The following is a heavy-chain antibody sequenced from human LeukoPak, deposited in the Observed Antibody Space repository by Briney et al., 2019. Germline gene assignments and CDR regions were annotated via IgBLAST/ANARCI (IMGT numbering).Heavy chain of an antibody. Sequence: RASVKVSCKASGYTFTSYGISWMRQAPGQGLEWMGWISAYNGNTNYAQKLQGRVTMTTDTSTSTAYMELRSLRSDYTAVYYCARGTTVTPWDYWGQGTLVTVSS. J-gene: IGHJ4*02. CDR3: ARGTTVTPWDY. V-gene: IGHV1-18*01. CDR2: ISAYNGNT. CDR1: GYTFTSYG. D-gene: IGHD4-17*01.